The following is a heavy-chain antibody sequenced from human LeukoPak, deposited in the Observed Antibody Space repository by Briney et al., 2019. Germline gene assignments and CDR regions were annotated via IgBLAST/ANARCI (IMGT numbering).Heavy chain of an antibody. CDR1: GFTFTSYG. Sequence: ASVKVSCKASGFTFTSYGIAWVRQAPGQGLEWMGIINPSGGSTSYAQKFQGRVTMTRDTSTSTVYMELSSLRSEDTAVYYCARGSSGSTFDYWGQGTLVTVSS. J-gene: IGHJ4*02. CDR3: ARGSSGSTFDY. D-gene: IGHD1-26*01. V-gene: IGHV1-46*01. CDR2: INPSGGST.